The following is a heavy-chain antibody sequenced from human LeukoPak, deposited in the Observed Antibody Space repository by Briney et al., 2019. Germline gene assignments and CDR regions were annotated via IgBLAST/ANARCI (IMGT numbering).Heavy chain of an antibody. CDR2: IYYSGST. J-gene: IGHJ4*02. V-gene: IGHV4-39*07. CDR3: ARGVTPPHHYFDY. D-gene: IGHD4-23*01. CDR1: GGSISSSSYY. Sequence: PSETLSLTCTVSGGSISSSSYYWGWIRQPPGQGLEWIGSIYYSGSTYYNPSLKSRVTISVDTSKNQFSLKLSSVTAADTAVYYCARGVTPPHHYFDYWGQGTLVTVSS.